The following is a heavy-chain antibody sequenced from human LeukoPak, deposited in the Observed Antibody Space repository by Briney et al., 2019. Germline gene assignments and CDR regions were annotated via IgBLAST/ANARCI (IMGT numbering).Heavy chain of an antibody. V-gene: IGHV3-48*03. Sequence: PGGSLRLSCAASGFTSSNYEMNWVRQAPGMGLEWVSYITSSGPTAYYADSVKGRFNISRDNAQNSLFLQMNNLTAEDTAIYYCARLGFCSDGSSYSLDYWGQGILVTVSS. CDR2: ITSSGPTA. J-gene: IGHJ4*02. D-gene: IGHD2-15*01. CDR3: ARLGFCSDGSSYSLDY. CDR1: GFTSSNYE.